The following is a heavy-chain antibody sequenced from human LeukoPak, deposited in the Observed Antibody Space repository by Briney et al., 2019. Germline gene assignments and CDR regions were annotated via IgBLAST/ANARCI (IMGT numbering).Heavy chain of an antibody. D-gene: IGHD2-21*01. V-gene: IGHV3-53*01. Sequence: SGGSLRLSCTASGFTFGDHAMSWVRQAPGKGLEWVSVIYSGGSTYYADSVKGRFTISRDNSKNTLYLQMNSLRAEDTAVYYCAREYCGGDCYDYWGQGTLVTVSS. J-gene: IGHJ4*02. CDR1: GFTFGDHA. CDR3: AREYCGGDCYDY. CDR2: IYSGGST.